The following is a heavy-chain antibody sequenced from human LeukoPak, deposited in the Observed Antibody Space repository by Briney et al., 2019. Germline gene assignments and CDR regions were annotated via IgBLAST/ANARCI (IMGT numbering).Heavy chain of an antibody. CDR2: IKQDGSEK. Sequence: PGGSLRLSCAASGFTFSSYWMSWVRQAPGKGLEWVADIKQDGSEKYYVDSVKGRFTISRDNAKNSLYLQMNSLRAEDTAVYYCAKDQSPAYFHHWGQGTLVTVSS. V-gene: IGHV3-7*01. J-gene: IGHJ1*01. CDR1: GFTFSSYW. CDR3: AKDQSPAYFHH.